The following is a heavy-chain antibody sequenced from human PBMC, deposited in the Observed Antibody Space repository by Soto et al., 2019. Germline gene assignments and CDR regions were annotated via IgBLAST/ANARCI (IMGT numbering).Heavy chain of an antibody. CDR2: IIPFSGTV. D-gene: IGHD3-10*01. V-gene: IGHV1-69*13. CDR3: ARGSYDSYAGFFGMDV. Sequence: GASVKVSCKASGGSFMSQAISWVRQAPGQGPEWMGGIIPFSGTVTYTQRFQGRLTLTADEPTKTACMELSSLRSEDTAVYYCARGSYDSYAGFFGMDVWGQGTKGTVS. J-gene: IGHJ6*02. CDR1: GGSFMSQA.